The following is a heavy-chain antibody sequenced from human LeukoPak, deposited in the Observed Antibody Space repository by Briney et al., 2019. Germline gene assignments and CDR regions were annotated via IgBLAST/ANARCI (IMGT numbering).Heavy chain of an antibody. CDR3: VGESEYYFDHSASFDY. CDR2: MSSDGSAM. Sequence: GGSLRLSCAASGFTFTAYLIHWVRQAPGKGLEWVAVMSSDGSAMFYADSVKGRFTISRDNSKNTLYLQMNSLRAEDTAVYYCVGESEYYFDHSASFDYWGQGTLVTVSS. J-gene: IGHJ4*02. CDR1: GFTFTAYL. V-gene: IGHV3-30-3*01. D-gene: IGHD3-22*01.